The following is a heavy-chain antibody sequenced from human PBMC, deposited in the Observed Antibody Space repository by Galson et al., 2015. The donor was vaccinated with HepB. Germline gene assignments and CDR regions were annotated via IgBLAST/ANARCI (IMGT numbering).Heavy chain of an antibody. J-gene: IGHJ6*02. CDR2: MNPNSGNT. CDR3: ASSEGSGWLRMVVGGDPYYYYVMDV. Sequence: SVKVSCKASGYTFTSYDINWVRQATGQGLEWMGWMNPNSGNTGYAQKFQGRVTMTRNTSISTAYMELSSLRSEDTAVYYCASSEGSGWLRMVVGGDPYYYYVMDVWGQGTTVTVSS. CDR1: GYTFTSYD. D-gene: IGHD6-19*01. V-gene: IGHV1-8*01.